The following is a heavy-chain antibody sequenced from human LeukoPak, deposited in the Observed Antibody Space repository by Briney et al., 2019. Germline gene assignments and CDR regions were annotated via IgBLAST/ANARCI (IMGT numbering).Heavy chain of an antibody. CDR3: ARDPSSYSPWGFDF. CDR1: GFTFSSYA. CDR2: ISYDGSNK. V-gene: IGHV3-30*04. Sequence: GGSLRLSCAASGFTFSSYAMHWVRQAPGKGLEWVAVISYDGSNKYYADSLKGRFTISRDNAKNSLYLQLSSLTVDDTAVYYCARDPSSYSPWGFDFWGQGTLVTVSS. J-gene: IGHJ4*02. D-gene: IGHD2-2*01.